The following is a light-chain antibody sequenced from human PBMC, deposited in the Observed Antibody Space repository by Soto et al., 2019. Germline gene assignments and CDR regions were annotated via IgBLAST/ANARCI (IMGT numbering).Light chain of an antibody. J-gene: IGKJ1*01. CDR2: EAS. Sequence: DIQMTQSPSTLSASVGDRVTITCRASQSIKSWLAWYQQKPGKAPKLLIYEASSLESGVPSRFGGSGSGTEFTLTISSLQPDDFATYYCQPYNTYSWTFGQGTKVEIK. V-gene: IGKV1-5*03. CDR3: QPYNTYSWT. CDR1: QSIKSW.